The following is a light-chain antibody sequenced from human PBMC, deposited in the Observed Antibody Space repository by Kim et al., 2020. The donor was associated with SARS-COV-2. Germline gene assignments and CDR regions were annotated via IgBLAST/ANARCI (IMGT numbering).Light chain of an antibody. CDR2: AAS. CDR1: QGIAKH. J-gene: IGKJ1*01. Sequence: ASIGDRVSIACRASQGIAKHLAWYQQKPGEDPELLIYAASTLKTGVPSRFSGSGSGTEFTLTITSLQPEDFATYSCQQLNAFPRTFGQGTKVDIK. CDR3: QQLNAFPRT. V-gene: IGKV1-9*01.